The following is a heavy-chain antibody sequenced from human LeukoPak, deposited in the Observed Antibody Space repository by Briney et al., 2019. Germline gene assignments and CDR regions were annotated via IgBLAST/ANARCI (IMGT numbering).Heavy chain of an antibody. Sequence: PGGSLRLSCAASGFTFSSYAMHWVRQAPGKGLEYVSAISSNGGSTYYANSVKGRFTISRDNSKNTLYLQMGSLRAEDMAVYYCARGWELSYWGQGTLVTVSS. V-gene: IGHV3-64*01. CDR1: GFTFSSYA. CDR3: ARGWELSY. CDR2: ISSNGGST. J-gene: IGHJ4*02. D-gene: IGHD1-26*01.